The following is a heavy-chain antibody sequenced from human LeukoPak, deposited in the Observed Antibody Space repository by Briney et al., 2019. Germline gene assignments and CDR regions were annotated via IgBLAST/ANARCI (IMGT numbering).Heavy chain of an antibody. CDR3: ASGLMVRGVINLIY. V-gene: IGHV4-34*01. D-gene: IGHD3-10*01. CDR1: GGSFSGYY. Sequence: PSETLSLTCAVYGGSFSGYYWSWIRQLPGKGLEWIGETNHSGSTNYNPSLKSRVTISVDTSKNQFSLKLSSVTAADTAVYYCASGLMVRGVINLIYWGQGTLVTVSS. CDR2: TNHSGST. J-gene: IGHJ4*02.